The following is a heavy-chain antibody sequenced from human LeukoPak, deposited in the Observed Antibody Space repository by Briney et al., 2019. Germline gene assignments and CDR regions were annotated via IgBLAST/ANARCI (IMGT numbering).Heavy chain of an antibody. J-gene: IGHJ6*03. CDR3: ARRGGFSGSYSDYYYYMDV. Sequence: GESLKISCKGSGYSFTSYWIGWVRQMPGKGLEWMGIIYPGDSDTRYSPSFQGQVTISADKSISTAYLQWSSLKASDTAMYYCARRGGFSGSYSDYYYYMDVWGKGTTVTVSS. CDR1: GYSFTSYW. D-gene: IGHD1-26*01. CDR2: IYPGDSDT. V-gene: IGHV5-51*01.